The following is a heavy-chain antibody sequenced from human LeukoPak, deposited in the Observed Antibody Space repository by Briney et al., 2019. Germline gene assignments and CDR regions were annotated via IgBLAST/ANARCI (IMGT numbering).Heavy chain of an antibody. CDR2: IYYSGST. CDR1: GGSISSGGYY. CDR3: ARGWRYDSSGLDY. V-gene: IGHV4-31*03. D-gene: IGHD3-22*01. Sequence: PSETLSLTCTVSGGSISSGGYYWSWIRQHPGKGLEWIGYIYYSGSTYYNPSLKSRVTISVDTSKNQFSLKLSSVTAADTAVYYCARGWRYDSSGLDYWGQGTLVTVSS. J-gene: IGHJ4*02.